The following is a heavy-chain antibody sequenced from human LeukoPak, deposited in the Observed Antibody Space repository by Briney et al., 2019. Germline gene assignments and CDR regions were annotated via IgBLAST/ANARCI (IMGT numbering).Heavy chain of an antibody. CDR3: ARRAGAYSHPYDY. Sequence: GGSLRLSCAASGFTFSDYNMRWIRQAPGKGLEWVSSISRSGSTKYYADSVKGRFTISRDNAKNSLYLRMNSLRAEDTAVYYCARRAGAYSHPYDYWGQGTLVTVSS. D-gene: IGHD4/OR15-4a*01. V-gene: IGHV3-11*01. CDR1: GFTFSDYN. CDR2: ISRSGSTK. J-gene: IGHJ4*02.